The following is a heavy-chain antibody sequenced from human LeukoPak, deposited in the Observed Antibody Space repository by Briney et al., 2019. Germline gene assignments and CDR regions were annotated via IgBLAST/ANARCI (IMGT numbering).Heavy chain of an antibody. V-gene: IGHV1-2*06. D-gene: IGHD4-23*01. Sequence: ASVKVSCKASGYTFTSYDINWVRQAPGQGLEWMGRINPNSGGTNYAQKFQGRVTMTRDTSISTAYMELSRLRSDDTAVYYCASSTYGGNSDYWGQGTLVTVSS. CDR2: INPNSGGT. J-gene: IGHJ4*02. CDR1: GYTFTSYD. CDR3: ASSTYGGNSDY.